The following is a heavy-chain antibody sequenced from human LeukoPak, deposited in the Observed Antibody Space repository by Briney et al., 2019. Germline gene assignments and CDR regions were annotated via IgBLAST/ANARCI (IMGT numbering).Heavy chain of an antibody. J-gene: IGHJ3*02. D-gene: IGHD2-2*01. CDR1: GYTFTSYD. V-gene: IGHV1-8*01. Sequence: EASVKVSCKASGYTFTSYDINWVRQATGQGLEWMRWMNPNSGNTGYAQKFQGRVTMTRNTSISTAYMELSSLRSEDTAVYYCASAPVYCSSTSCSLDAFDIWGQGTMVTVSS. CDR2: MNPNSGNT. CDR3: ASAPVYCSSTSCSLDAFDI.